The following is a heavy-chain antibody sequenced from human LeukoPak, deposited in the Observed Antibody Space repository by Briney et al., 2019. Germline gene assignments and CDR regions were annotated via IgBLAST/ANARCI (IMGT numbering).Heavy chain of an antibody. J-gene: IGHJ6*03. D-gene: IGHD2-15*01. CDR3: AGGYCSGGSCYQPYYYYYMDV. V-gene: IGHV4-39*07. CDR2: IYHSGST. CDR1: GGSISSSSYY. Sequence: SETLSLTCTVSGGSISSSSYYWGWIRQPPGEGLEWIGSIYHSGSTYYNPSLKSRVTISVDTSKNQFSLKLSSVTAADTAVYYCAGGYCSGGSCYQPYYYYYMDVWGKGTTVTVSS.